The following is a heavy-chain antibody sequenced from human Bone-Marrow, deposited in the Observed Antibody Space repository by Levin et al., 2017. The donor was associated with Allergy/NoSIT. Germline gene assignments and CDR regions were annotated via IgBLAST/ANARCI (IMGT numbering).Heavy chain of an antibody. CDR1: GGSISSGGYS. V-gene: IGHV4-30-2*01. Sequence: SQTLSLTCAVSGGSISSGGYSWSWIRQPPGKGLEWIGYIYHSGSTYYNPSPKSRVTISMDMSKNHFSLNLTSVTAADTAVYFCAKSLWFGAYFDYWGQGTLVTVSS. CDR3: AKSLWFGAYFDY. J-gene: IGHJ4*02. D-gene: IGHD3-10*01. CDR2: IYHSGST.